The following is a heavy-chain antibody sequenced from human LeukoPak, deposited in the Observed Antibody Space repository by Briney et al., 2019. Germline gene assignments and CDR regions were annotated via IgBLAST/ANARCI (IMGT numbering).Heavy chain of an antibody. J-gene: IGHJ4*02. V-gene: IGHV3-33*01. CDR1: GFTFSSFG. D-gene: IGHD3-16*01. CDR2: IWYDGSNK. CDR3: ARDWRGNDLIDY. Sequence: GGSLRLSCAASGFTFSSFGMHWVRQAPGKGLEWVAVIWYDGSNKYYADSVKGRFTISRDNSKNTLYLQMNSLRAEDTAVYYCARDWRGNDLIDYWGQGTLVTVSS.